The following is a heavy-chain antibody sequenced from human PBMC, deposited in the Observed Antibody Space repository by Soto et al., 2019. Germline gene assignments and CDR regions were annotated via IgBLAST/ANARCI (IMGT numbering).Heavy chain of an antibody. CDR3: AVLIPPQAY. CDR2: ISGVGSST. Sequence: GGSLRLSCAASGLTASGLTFSNYWMHWVRQAPGKGLVWVSRISGVGSSTDYADSVKGRFTISRDNAKNTLYLQMSSLRAEDTAVYYCAVLIPPQAYWSQGTLVTVS. D-gene: IGHD2-2*02. J-gene: IGHJ4*02. V-gene: IGHV3-74*01. CDR1: GLTASGLTFSNYW.